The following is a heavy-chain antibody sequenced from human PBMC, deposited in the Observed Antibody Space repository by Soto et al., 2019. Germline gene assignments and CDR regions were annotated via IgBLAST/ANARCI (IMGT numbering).Heavy chain of an antibody. V-gene: IGHV3-23*01. CDR2: ISGSGGSS. J-gene: IGHJ5*02. CDR1: GFTLSGYA. Sequence: GGSLRLSCAASGFTLSGYAMSWVRQSPGKGLEWFTGISGSGGSSHYADSVKGRFTISRDNSKNTLYLQINSLRAEDTAVYYCAKGSFLRAVAGTRFDPWGRGTLVTVSS. CDR3: AKGSFLRAVAGTRFDP. D-gene: IGHD6-19*01.